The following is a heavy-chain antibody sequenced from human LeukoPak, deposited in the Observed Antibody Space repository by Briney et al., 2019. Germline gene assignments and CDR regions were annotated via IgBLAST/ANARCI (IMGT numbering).Heavy chain of an antibody. V-gene: IGHV3-21*06. CDR1: GFTFTSYN. Sequence: PGGSLRLSCAASGFTFTSYNMNWVRQAPGKGLEWVSSITSSSSYIYYADSVKGRFTISRDNAKNSLYLQMDSLRVKDTAEYYCARDPYSGNYGAYYYYYMDVWGKGTTVTVSS. J-gene: IGHJ6*03. CDR3: ARDPYSGNYGAYYYYYMDV. D-gene: IGHD1-26*01. CDR2: ITSSSSYI.